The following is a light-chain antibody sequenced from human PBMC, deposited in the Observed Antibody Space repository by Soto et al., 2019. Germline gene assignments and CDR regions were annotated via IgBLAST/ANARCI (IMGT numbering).Light chain of an antibody. Sequence: QSVLTQPRSVSGSPGQSVTISCTGTSSDVGGYNYVSWYQQHPGKAPKLMIYDVSKRPSGVPDRFSGSKSGNTASLTISGLQAEDEADYSCCPYAGSYPSSYVFGTGTKVTVL. CDR2: DVS. CDR3: CPYAGSYPSSYV. J-gene: IGLJ1*01. CDR1: SSDVGGYNY. V-gene: IGLV2-11*01.